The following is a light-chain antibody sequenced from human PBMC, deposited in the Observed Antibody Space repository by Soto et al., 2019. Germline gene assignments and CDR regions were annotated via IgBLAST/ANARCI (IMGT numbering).Light chain of an antibody. Sequence: QSALTQPRSVSGSPGQSVTISCTGTSSDVGGYNHVSWYQQHPGKAPKLMIYDVNKRPSGVPDRFSGSKSGNTASLTVSGLQADDEADYYCCSYARGSRAFGGGTKLTVL. V-gene: IGLV2-11*01. CDR2: DVN. J-gene: IGLJ3*02. CDR3: CSYARGSRA. CDR1: SSDVGGYNH.